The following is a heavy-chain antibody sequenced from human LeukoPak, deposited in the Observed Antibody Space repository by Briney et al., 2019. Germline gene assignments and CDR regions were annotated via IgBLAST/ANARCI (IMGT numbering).Heavy chain of an antibody. J-gene: IGHJ3*02. CDR1: GYTFTGYY. CDR3: AGEDNSSGYRPFDI. V-gene: IGHV1-2*06. D-gene: IGHD3-22*01. Sequence: ASVKVSCKASGYTFTGYYIHWVRQAPGQGLEWMGRINPNNGGTNFTQKFQGRVTMTRDMSMSTAYMELSRLRSVDTAVYYCAGEDNSSGYRPFDIWGQGTMVTVPS. CDR2: INPNNGGT.